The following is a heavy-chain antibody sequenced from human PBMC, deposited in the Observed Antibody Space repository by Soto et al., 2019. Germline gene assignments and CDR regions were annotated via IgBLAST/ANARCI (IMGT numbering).Heavy chain of an antibody. CDR3: AHKGGRGVGMDV. V-gene: IGHV2-5*02. J-gene: IGHJ6*02. Sequence: QITLKESGPTLVKPTQTLTLTCTFSGFSLSTSGVGVVWIRQPPGKALEWLALIYWDGDERYSPFLKSRLTITKDTAKNQVALTMTNMDPVDTATYYSAHKGGRGVGMDVWGQGTTVTVSS. CDR1: GFSLSTSGVG. CDR2: IYWDGDE. D-gene: IGHD2-8*02.